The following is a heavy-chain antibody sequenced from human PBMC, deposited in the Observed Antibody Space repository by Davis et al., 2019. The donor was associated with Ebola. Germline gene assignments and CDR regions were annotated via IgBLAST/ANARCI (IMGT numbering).Heavy chain of an antibody. CDR3: ARGIAVDY. V-gene: IGHV3-30*03. D-gene: IGHD6-13*01. CDR2: ISYDGSNK. Sequence: GESLKISCAASGFTFSSYSMNWVRQAPGKGLEWVAVISYDGSNKYYADSVKGRFTISRDNSKNTLYLQMNSLRAEDTAVYYCARGIAVDYWGQGTLVTVSS. J-gene: IGHJ4*02. CDR1: GFTFSSYS.